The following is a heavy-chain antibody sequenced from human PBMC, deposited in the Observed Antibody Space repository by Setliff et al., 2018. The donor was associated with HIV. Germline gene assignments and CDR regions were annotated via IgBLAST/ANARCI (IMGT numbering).Heavy chain of an antibody. J-gene: IGHJ4*02. D-gene: IGHD6-25*01. Sequence: GGSLRLSCAASGFTFSNYGMHWVRQAPGKGLQWVAFMRYDGSDKYYTDSVKGRFTISRDNSKNTMYLHLNSLRVEDTAVYFCAKSHRTLYQRGYFDSWGQGTLVTVSS. CDR3: AKSHRTLYQRGYFDS. V-gene: IGHV3-30*02. CDR2: MRYDGSDK. CDR1: GFTFSNYG.